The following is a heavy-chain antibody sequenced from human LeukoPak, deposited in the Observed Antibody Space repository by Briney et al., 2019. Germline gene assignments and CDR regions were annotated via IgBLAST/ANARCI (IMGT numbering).Heavy chain of an antibody. CDR1: GFTLSSYS. CDR2: ISSSSSYI. D-gene: IGHD3-9*01. CDR3: ASQRITISRGRSQGDY. Sequence: GGSLRLSCAASGFTLSSYSMNRVRQAPGKGLEWVSSISSSSSYIYYADSVKGRFTISRDNAKNSLYLQMNSLRAEDTAVYYCASQRITISRGRSQGDYWGQGTLVTVSS. J-gene: IGHJ4*02. V-gene: IGHV3-21*01.